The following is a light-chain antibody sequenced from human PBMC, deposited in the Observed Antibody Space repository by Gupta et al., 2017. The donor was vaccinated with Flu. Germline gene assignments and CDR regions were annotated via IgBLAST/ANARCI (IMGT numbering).Light chain of an antibody. CDR1: HIVSSN. V-gene: IGKV3D-15*01. J-gene: IGKJ1*01. Sequence: PAPLSSSPGKSTTPSCRTRHIVSSNVSWYQQPPGQAPRLLFYGASTRASVIPARFSGSGSGXEFTLTXSRLQSEYFAFYYCQQYNYSVTFGXGTKVEIK. CDR3: QQYNYSVT. CDR2: GAS.